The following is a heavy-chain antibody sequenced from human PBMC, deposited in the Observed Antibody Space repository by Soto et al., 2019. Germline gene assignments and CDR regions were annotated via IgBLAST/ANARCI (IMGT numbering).Heavy chain of an antibody. CDR1: GFTFSSYA. V-gene: IGHV3-23*01. CDR3: AKGGGSDYGGRWFDP. D-gene: IGHD4-17*01. J-gene: IGHJ5*02. CDR2: ISGSGGST. Sequence: EVQLLESGGGLVQPGGSLRLSCAASGFTFSSYAMSWVRQAPGKGLEWVSAISGSGGSTYYADSVKGRFTISRDNSKNTLYLQMNSLRAEETAVYYCAKGGGSDYGGRWFDPWGQGTLVTVSS.